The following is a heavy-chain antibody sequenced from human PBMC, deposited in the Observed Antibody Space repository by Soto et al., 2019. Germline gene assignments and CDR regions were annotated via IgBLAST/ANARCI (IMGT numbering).Heavy chain of an antibody. CDR3: ARDITGTTMGLDY. D-gene: IGHD1-20*01. Sequence: SVKVSCKASGGTFSSYAISWVRQAPGQGLEWMGGIIPIFGTANYAQKFQGRVTITADKSTSTAYMELSSLRSEDTAVYYCARDITGTTMGLDYWGQGTLVTVSS. V-gene: IGHV1-69*06. J-gene: IGHJ4*02. CDR1: GGTFSSYA. CDR2: IIPIFGTA.